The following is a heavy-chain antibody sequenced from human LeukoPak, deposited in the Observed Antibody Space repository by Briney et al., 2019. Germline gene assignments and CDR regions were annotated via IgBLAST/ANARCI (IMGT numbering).Heavy chain of an antibody. CDR1: GYTFTGYY. J-gene: IGHJ4*02. Sequence: ASVKVSCKASGYTFTGYYIHWVRQAPGQGLEWMGWINPNSGGTNYAQKIQGSVTMTRDTSISTAYMELSRLRSDDTAVYYCARQSSCWYGGAFDYWGQGTLVTVSS. V-gene: IGHV1-2*02. CDR3: ARQSSCWYGGAFDY. D-gene: IGHD6-19*01. CDR2: INPNSGGT.